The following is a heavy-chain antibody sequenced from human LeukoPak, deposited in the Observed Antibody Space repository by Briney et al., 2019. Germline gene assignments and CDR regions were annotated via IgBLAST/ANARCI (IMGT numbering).Heavy chain of an antibody. J-gene: IGHJ4*02. V-gene: IGHV4-4*07. CDR1: GGSISSYY. Sequence: MSSETLSLTCTVSGGSISSYYWSWIRQPAGKGPEWIGRIYTSGSTNYNPSLKSRVTMSVDTSKNQFSLKLSSVTAADTAVYYCARDSNDYLFDYWGQGTLVTVSS. CDR3: ARDSNDYLFDY. D-gene: IGHD4-11*01. CDR2: IYTSGST.